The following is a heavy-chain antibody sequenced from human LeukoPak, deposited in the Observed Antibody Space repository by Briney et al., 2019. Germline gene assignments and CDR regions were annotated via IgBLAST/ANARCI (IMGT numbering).Heavy chain of an antibody. CDR3: ARDGDWGSFDY. CDR1: GFTFSIYS. CDR2: ISSSSSTI. V-gene: IGHV3-48*01. J-gene: IGHJ4*02. D-gene: IGHD7-27*01. Sequence: PGGSLRLSFAASGFTFSIYSMNSVRQAPGKGLEWVSYISSSSSTIYYADSVKGRFTISRDNAKHSLYLQMNSLRAAYTAVYYCARDGDWGSFDYWGQGTLVTVSS.